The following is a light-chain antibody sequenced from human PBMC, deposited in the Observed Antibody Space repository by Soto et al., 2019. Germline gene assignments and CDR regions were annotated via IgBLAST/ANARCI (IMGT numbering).Light chain of an antibody. V-gene: IGLV2-14*03. J-gene: IGLJ1*01. CDR3: SSFTRGNIRYV. CDR2: DVS. CDR1: SSDVGGYNY. Sequence: QSALTQRASVSGSPGQSITISCTGTSSDVGGYNYVSWYQQHPGKAPKLMISDVSYRPSGASNRFSGSKSGNTASLTISGLQVEDEADYYCSSFTRGNIRYVFGTGTKVTVL.